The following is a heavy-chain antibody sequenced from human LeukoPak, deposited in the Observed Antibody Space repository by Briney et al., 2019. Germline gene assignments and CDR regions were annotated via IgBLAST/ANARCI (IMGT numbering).Heavy chain of an antibody. CDR1: GFTFSNYW. Sequence: GGSLRLSCAGSGFTFSNYWMYWVRKAPGKGLVWVSQINNDGTNTKYADSVKGRFTISRDNAKNTVYLEMNNLRVEDSAVYFCARDRGIRFFDWLPGDALDVWGQGAVVTVSS. CDR3: ARDRGIRFFDWLPGDALDV. J-gene: IGHJ3*01. CDR2: INNDGTNT. D-gene: IGHD3-9*01. V-gene: IGHV3-74*01.